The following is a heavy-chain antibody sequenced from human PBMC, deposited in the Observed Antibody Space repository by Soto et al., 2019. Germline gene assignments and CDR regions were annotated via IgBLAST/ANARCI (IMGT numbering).Heavy chain of an antibody. D-gene: IGHD6-13*01. J-gene: IGHJ4*02. Sequence: GGSLSLSCAASGFPFSSYAMSWVRQAPGKGLEWVSAISGSGDSTYYADSVKGRFTISRDNSKNTLYLQMNSLRAEDTAVYYCAKDGYGSSRDYFDYWGQGTLVTVSS. CDR3: AKDGYGSSRDYFDY. CDR1: GFPFSSYA. CDR2: ISGSGDST. V-gene: IGHV3-23*01.